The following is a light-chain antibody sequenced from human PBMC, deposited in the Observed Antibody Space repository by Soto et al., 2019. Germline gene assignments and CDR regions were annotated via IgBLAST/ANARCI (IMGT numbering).Light chain of an antibody. Sequence: EIVLTQSPGTLSLSPGERATLSCRASQSVSSSYLAWYQQKPGQAPRLLIYGASTRATGIPARFSGSGSGTEFTLTISSLQSEDFAVYYCQQYNNWLVTFGGGTKVDIK. J-gene: IGKJ4*01. CDR3: QQYNNWLVT. V-gene: IGKV3-15*01. CDR1: QSVSSSY. CDR2: GAS.